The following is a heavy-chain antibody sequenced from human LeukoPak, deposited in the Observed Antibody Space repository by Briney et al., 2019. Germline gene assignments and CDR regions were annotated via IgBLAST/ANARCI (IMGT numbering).Heavy chain of an antibody. V-gene: IGHV3-7*01. CDR3: AREPTTDYYYDSSGYLDY. D-gene: IGHD3-22*01. J-gene: IGHJ4*02. Sequence: PGGSLRLSCSASGFTFSSYWMSWVRQAPGKGLEWMANMNRDGGAQNYVDSVKGRFTISRDNAKNTLYLQMNSLRAEDTAVYYCAREPTTDYYYDSSGYLDYWGQGTLVTVSS. CDR2: MNRDGGAQ. CDR1: GFTFSSYW.